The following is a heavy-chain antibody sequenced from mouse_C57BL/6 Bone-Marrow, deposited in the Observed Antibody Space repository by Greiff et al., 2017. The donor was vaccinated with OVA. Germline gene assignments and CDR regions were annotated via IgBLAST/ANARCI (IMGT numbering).Heavy chain of an antibody. CDR3: ARQGWLLPYAMDY. D-gene: IGHD2-3*01. Sequence: EVQVVESGGGLVQPGGSLKLSCAASGFTFSDYGMAWVRQAPRKGPEWVAFISNLAYSIYYADTVTGRFTISRENAKNTLYLEMSSLRSEDTAMYYCARQGWLLPYAMDYWGQGTSGTVSS. J-gene: IGHJ4*01. V-gene: IGHV5-15*01. CDR2: ISNLAYSI. CDR1: GFTFSDYG.